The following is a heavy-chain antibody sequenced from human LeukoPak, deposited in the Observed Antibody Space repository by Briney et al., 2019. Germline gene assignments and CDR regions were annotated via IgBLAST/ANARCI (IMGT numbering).Heavy chain of an antibody. CDR3: ARTYFCVDYVDRFDP. CDR1: GFTVSSNY. CDR2: VYSGGST. Sequence: GGFLRLSCAASGFTVSSNYMSWVCQAPGKGLEWVSVVYSGGSTYYADSVKGRFTISRHNSKNTLYLQMNSLRAEDTAVYYCARTYFCVDYVDRFDPWGQGTLVTVSS. V-gene: IGHV3-53*04. D-gene: IGHD4-17*01. J-gene: IGHJ5*02.